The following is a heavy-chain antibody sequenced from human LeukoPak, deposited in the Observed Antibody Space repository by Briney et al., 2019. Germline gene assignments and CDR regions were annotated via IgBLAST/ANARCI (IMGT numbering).Heavy chain of an antibody. J-gene: IGHJ4*02. Sequence: ASAKVSCKASGYTFTSDYMHWVRQAPGQRLEGMGIINPSGGSTSYAQKFQGRVTVTRDTSTSTVYMELSSLRYEDTAVYYCARAEDFFDYWGQGTLVTVSS. CDR2: INPSGGST. CDR3: ARAEDFFDY. V-gene: IGHV1-46*01. CDR1: GYTFTSDY.